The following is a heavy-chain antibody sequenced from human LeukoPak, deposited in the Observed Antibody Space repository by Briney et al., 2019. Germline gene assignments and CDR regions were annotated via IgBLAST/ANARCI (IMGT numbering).Heavy chain of an antibody. D-gene: IGHD6-13*01. CDR1: GGSISSSSYY. CDR2: IYYSGST. V-gene: IGHV4-39*07. J-gene: IGHJ5*02. CDR3: AREYGSSHSFDP. Sequence: SETLSLTCTVSGGSISSSSYYWGWIRQPPGKGLGWIGSIYYSGSTYYNPSLKSRVTISVDTSKNQFSLKLSSVTAADTAIYYCAREYGSSHSFDPWGQGTLVTVSS.